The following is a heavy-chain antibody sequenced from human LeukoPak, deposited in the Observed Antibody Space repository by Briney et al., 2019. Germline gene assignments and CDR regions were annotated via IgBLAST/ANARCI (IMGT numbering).Heavy chain of an antibody. Sequence: ASVKVSCKASGYTFTGYYMHWVRQAPGQGLEWMGWINPNSGGTKYAQKFQGRVTMTTDTSISTAYMELSRLRSDDTAVYYCAGDRDYDFWSGYYHPFDYWGQGTLVTVSS. CDR3: AGDRDYDFWSGYYHPFDY. D-gene: IGHD3-3*01. CDR2: INPNSGGT. V-gene: IGHV1-2*02. CDR1: GYTFTGYY. J-gene: IGHJ4*02.